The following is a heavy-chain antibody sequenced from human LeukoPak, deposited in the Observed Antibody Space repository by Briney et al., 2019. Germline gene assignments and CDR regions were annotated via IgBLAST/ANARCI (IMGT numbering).Heavy chain of an antibody. CDR3: ARARVGQWPVRNYYYYYMDV. D-gene: IGHD6-19*01. CDR2: IKQDGSEK. V-gene: IGHV3-7*01. J-gene: IGHJ6*03. CDR1: GFTFSSYW. Sequence: PGGSLRLSCAASGFTFSSYWMSWVRQAPGKGLEWVANIKQDGSEKYYVDSVKGRFTISRDNAKNSLYLQMNSLRAEDTAVYYCARARVGQWPVRNYYYYYMDVWGKGTTVTVSS.